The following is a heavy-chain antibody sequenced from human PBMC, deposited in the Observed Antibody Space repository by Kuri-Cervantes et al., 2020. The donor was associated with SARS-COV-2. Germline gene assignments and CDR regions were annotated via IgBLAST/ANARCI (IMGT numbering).Heavy chain of an antibody. D-gene: IGHD6-13*01. CDR2: INAGNGNT. J-gene: IGHJ1*01. CDR3: AREIDSSSWYYFQH. CDR1: GGTFSSYA. Sequence: ASVKVSCKASGGTFSSYAISWVRQAPGQGLEWMGWINAGNGNTKYSQKFQGRVTITRDTSASTAYMELSSLRSEDTAVYYCAREIDSSSWYYFQHWGQGTLVTVSS. V-gene: IGHV1-3*01.